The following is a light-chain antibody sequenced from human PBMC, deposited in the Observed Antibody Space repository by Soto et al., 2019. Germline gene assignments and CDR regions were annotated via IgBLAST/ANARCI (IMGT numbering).Light chain of an antibody. J-gene: IGLJ3*02. Sequence: QAVVTQEPSFSVSPGRTVTLTYGLSSGSVSTSYYPSWYQQTPGQAPRTLIYSTNTRSSGVPDRFSGSILGNKAALTITGAQADDEADYYCALYMGSGIWVFGGGTHLTVL. CDR3: ALYMGSGIWV. V-gene: IGLV8-61*01. CDR2: STN. CDR1: SGSVSTSYY.